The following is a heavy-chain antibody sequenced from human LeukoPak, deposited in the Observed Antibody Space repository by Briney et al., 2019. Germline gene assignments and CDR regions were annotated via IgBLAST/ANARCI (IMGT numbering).Heavy chain of an antibody. CDR2: IYYSGST. CDR1: GGSISSYY. CDR3: ARDGDRGPFDY. V-gene: IGHV4-59*01. J-gene: IGHJ4*02. Sequence: PSETLSLTCTVSGGSISSYYWSWIRQPPGKGLEWIGYIYYSGSTNYNPSLKSRVTISVDTSKNQFSLKLSSVTAADTAVYYCARDGDRGPFDYWGQGTLVTVSS. D-gene: IGHD7-27*01.